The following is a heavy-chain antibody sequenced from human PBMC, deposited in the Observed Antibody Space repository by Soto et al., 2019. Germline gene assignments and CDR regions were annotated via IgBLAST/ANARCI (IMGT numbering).Heavy chain of an antibody. J-gene: IGHJ6*03. CDR3: ARDSDSTAYYYMDV. D-gene: IGHD6-13*01. V-gene: IGHV3-48*01. CDR1: GFTFRSYN. CDR2: ISSSGSTI. Sequence: EVQLVESGGSLVQPGGALRLSCAASGFTFRSYNMNWVRQAPGKGLEWVSYISSSGSTIYYADSVQGRFTISRDNAKNSLCLQMNRLRAEDTAVYYCARDSDSTAYYYMDVWGKGTTVTVS.